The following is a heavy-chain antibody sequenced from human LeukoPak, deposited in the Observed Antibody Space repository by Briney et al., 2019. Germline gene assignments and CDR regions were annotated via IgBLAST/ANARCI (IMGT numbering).Heavy chain of an antibody. CDR2: IILIFGTA. Sequence: SVKVSCKASGGTFSSYAISWVRQAPGQGLEWMGGIILIFGTANYAQKFQGRVTITADESTSTAYMELSSLRSEDTAVYYCARDAPGRDILTGYLDYWGQGTLVTVSS. V-gene: IGHV1-69*01. CDR1: GGTFSSYA. D-gene: IGHD3-9*01. J-gene: IGHJ4*02. CDR3: ARDAPGRDILTGYLDY.